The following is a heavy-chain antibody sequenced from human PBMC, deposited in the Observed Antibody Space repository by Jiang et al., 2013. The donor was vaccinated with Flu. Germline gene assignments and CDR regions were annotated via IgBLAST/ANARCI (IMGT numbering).Heavy chain of an antibody. Sequence: VQLVESGGGLVQPGGSLRLSCAASGFTFDDYAMHWVRQAPGKGLEWVSGISWNSGSIGYADSVKGRFTISRDNAKNSLYLQMNSLRAEDTALYYCDKKISGRPVGTVVDVVGAKGTTVTVSS. V-gene: IGHV3-9*01. D-gene: IGHD1-26*01. J-gene: IGHJ6*04. CDR3: DKKISGRPVGTVVDVV. CDR1: GFTFDDYA. CDR2: ISWNSGSI.